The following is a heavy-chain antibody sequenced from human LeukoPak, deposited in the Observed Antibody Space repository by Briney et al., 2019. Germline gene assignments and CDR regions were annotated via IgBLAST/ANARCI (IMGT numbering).Heavy chain of an antibody. J-gene: IGHJ4*02. Sequence: GASVKVSCKASGYTFTSYYLHWVRQAPGQGLEWMGIIHPTVGDTTYAQKFQGRVTMTRNTSISTAYMELSSLRSEDTAVYSGTAADYRGQGTLVTVSS. CDR3: TAADY. V-gene: IGHV1-46*01. CDR2: IHPTVGDT. D-gene: IGHD6-13*01. CDR1: GYTFTSYY.